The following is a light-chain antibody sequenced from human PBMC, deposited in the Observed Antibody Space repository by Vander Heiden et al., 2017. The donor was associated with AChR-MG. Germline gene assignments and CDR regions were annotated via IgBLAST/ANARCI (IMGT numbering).Light chain of an antibody. Sequence: IRMTQSPSSLSASTGDRVTITCRASQGVSSYLAWFQEKPGKAPKLLIYAASTLQSGVPSRFSGSGSGTDFTLTISCLQSEDFATYYCQQYYTYPLTFGPGTKVDIK. CDR3: QQYYTYPLT. J-gene: IGKJ3*01. V-gene: IGKV1-8*01. CDR2: AAS. CDR1: QGVSSY.